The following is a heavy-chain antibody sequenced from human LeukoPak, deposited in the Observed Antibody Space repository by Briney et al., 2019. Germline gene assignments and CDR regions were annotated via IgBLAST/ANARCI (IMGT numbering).Heavy chain of an antibody. V-gene: IGHV1-46*01. CDR1: GYTFTSYY. D-gene: IGHD3-22*01. CDR3: ARALYYDSSGYSDAFDI. J-gene: IGHJ3*02. CDR2: INPSGGST. Sequence: ASVKVSCKASGYTFTSYYMHWVRQAPGQGLEWMGIINPSGGSTSYAQKFQGRVTMTRDTSTSTVYMELSSLRSEDTAVYYCARALYYDSSGYSDAFDIWGQGTMVTVSS.